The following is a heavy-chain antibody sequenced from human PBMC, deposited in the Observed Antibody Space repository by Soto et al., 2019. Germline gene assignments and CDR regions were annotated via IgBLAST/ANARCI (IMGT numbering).Heavy chain of an antibody. V-gene: IGHV3-30*18. J-gene: IGHJ4*02. Sequence: GGSLRLSCAASGFTFSSYGMHWVRQAPGKGLEGVSVISYDGSNKYYADSVKVRVTISIDNSKNTLYLQMNSLRAEDTAVYYCAKVFCSSTSCSTGIGPXWGQGTLLTVSX. CDR2: ISYDGSNK. CDR1: GFTFSSYG. D-gene: IGHD2-2*02. CDR3: AKVFCSSTSCSTGIGPX.